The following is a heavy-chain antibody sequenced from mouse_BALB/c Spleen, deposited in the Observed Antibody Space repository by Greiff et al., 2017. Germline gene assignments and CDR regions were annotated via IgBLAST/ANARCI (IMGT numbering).Heavy chain of an antibody. J-gene: IGHJ4*01. V-gene: IGHV7-3*02. CDR2: IRNKANGYTT. D-gene: IGHD3-2*01. Sequence: EVHLVESGGGLVQPGGSLRLSCATSGFTFTDYYMSWVRQPPGKALEWLGFIRNKANGYTTEYSASVKGRFTISRDNSQSILYLQMNTLRAEDSATYYCARTARATYYAMDYWGQGTSVTVSS. CDR1: GFTFTDYY. CDR3: ARTARATYYAMDY.